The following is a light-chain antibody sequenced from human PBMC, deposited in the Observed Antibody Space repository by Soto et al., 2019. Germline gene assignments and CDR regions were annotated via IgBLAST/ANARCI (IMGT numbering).Light chain of an antibody. CDR1: QGSSSY. CDR2: AAS. Sequence: DIQMTQSPSSLSATVGDRVTITCRASQGSSSYLAWYQQKPGKVPKLLIFAASTLQSGVPSRFSGSGSGTDFTLTISSLQPEDVATYYCQNYNSAPFTFGQGTKLEIK. V-gene: IGKV1-27*01. CDR3: QNYNSAPFT. J-gene: IGKJ2*01.